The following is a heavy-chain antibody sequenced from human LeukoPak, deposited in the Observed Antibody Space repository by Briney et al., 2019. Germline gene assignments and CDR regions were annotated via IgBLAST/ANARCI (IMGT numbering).Heavy chain of an antibody. Sequence: ASVKVSCKASGYTFTSYGISWVRQAPGQGLEWMGWISAYNGNTNYAQKLQGRVTMTTDTFTSTAYMELRSLRSDDTAVYYCALVVPAADNFDYWGQGTLVTVSS. V-gene: IGHV1-18*01. CDR1: GYTFTSYG. J-gene: IGHJ4*02. D-gene: IGHD2-2*01. CDR2: ISAYNGNT. CDR3: ALVVPAADNFDY.